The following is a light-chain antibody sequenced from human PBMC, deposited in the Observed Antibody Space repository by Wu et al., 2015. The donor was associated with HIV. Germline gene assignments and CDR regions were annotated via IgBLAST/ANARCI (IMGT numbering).Light chain of an antibody. V-gene: IGKV3-15*01. CDR3: QQYNNWPPWR. Sequence: EIVMTQSPATLSVSPGERAILSCRASQSVSSNLAWYQQKPGQAPRLLIYGASTRATGIPARFSGSGSGTEFTLTISSMQSEDFAVYYCQQYNNWPPWRFGQGTKVEIK. J-gene: IGKJ1*01. CDR2: GAS. CDR1: QSVSSN.